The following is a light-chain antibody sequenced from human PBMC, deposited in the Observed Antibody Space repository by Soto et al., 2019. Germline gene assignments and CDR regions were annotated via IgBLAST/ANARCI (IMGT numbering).Light chain of an antibody. Sequence: QSVLTQPASVSGSPGQSITISCTGTTSDIGGYNYVSWYQQYPGKAPKLIIYEVRNRPSGVSNRFSVSKSGNTASLTISGLQAEDEAVYYCYSYTGSATVIFGGGTKLTVL. CDR2: EVR. CDR1: TSDIGGYNY. V-gene: IGLV2-14*01. J-gene: IGLJ2*01. CDR3: YSYTGSATVI.